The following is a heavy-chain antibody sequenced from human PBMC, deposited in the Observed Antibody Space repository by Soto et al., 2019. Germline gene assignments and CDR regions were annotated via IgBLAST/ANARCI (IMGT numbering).Heavy chain of an antibody. CDR2: IYPGDSDT. CDR1: GYSFTSYW. D-gene: IGHD2-2*01. J-gene: IGHJ6*02. V-gene: IGHV5-51*01. Sequence: PGDSLKISCKGSGYSFTSYWIGWVRQMPGKGLEWMGIIYPGDSDTRYSPSFQGQVTISADKSISTAYLQWSSLKASDTAMYYCARYGVVVPAATSYYYYGMDVWGQGTTVTVSS. CDR3: ARYGVVVPAATSYYYYGMDV.